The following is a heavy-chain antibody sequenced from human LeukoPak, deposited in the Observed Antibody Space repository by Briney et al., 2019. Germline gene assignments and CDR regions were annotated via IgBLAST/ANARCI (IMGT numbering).Heavy chain of an antibody. V-gene: IGHV1-2*06. J-gene: IGHJ4*02. CDR1: GYTFTDYY. CDR2: INPNSGGT. CDR3: ARDFERPDY. Sequence: GASVKVSCKASGYTFTDYYIHWVRQAPGQGLEWMGRINPNSGGTNYAQKFQGRVTMTRDTSISTAYMELRRLRSDDTAVYYCARDFERPDYWAREPWSPSPQ.